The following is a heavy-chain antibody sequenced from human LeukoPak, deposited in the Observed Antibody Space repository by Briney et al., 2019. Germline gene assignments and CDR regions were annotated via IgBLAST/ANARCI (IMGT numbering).Heavy chain of an antibody. J-gene: IGHJ3*02. CDR1: GYTFTGYY. CDR2: INPNGGGT. Sequence: ASVKVSCKASGYTFTGYYIHWVRQAPGQGLEWMGWINPNGGGTNYAQKFQGRVTMTRDTSISTAYMELSRLRSDDTAVYYCARSYSSSWYDMSAFDIWGQGTMVTVSS. V-gene: IGHV1-2*02. D-gene: IGHD6-13*01. CDR3: ARSYSSSWYDMSAFDI.